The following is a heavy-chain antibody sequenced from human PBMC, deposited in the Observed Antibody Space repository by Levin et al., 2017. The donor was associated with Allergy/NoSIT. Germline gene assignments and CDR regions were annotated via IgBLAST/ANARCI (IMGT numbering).Heavy chain of an antibody. CDR3: ASGGGSYNY. Sequence: GGSLRLSCAASGFTFSRYAMNWVRQSPGEGLEWISSITSTSTYINYADSVKGRFTISRDNAKMSLYLQMSSLRGEDSAVYYCASGGGSYNYWGQGTLVTVSS. CDR2: ITSTSTYI. D-gene: IGHD1-26*01. J-gene: IGHJ4*02. CDR1: GFTFSRYA. V-gene: IGHV3-21*01.